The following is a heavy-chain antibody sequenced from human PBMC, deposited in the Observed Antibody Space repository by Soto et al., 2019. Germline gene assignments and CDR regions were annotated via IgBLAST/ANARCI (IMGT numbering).Heavy chain of an antibody. CDR3: AASCVACGGFNYYGMDV. CDR1: GGSISSGGYY. D-gene: IGHD5-12*01. J-gene: IGHJ6*02. Sequence: SETLSLTCTVSGGSISSGGYYWSWIRQHPGKGLEWIGYIYYSGSTYYNPSLKSRVTISVDTSKNQFSLNLSSVTAADTSVYYCAASCVACGGFNYYGMDVWGQGTTVTVSS. CDR2: IYYSGST. V-gene: IGHV4-31*03.